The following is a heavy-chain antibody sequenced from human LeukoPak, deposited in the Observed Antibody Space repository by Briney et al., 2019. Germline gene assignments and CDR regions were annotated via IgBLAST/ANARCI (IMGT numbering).Heavy chain of an antibody. CDR1: GFTFSSYA. CDR2: IRGGGGST. J-gene: IGHJ4*02. D-gene: IGHD3-9*01. Sequence: GGSLRLSCAASGFTFSSYAMSWVRQSPGKGLEWGSAIRGGGGSTYYADSVKGRFTISRDNSKNTLYLQMNSLRAEDTAVYYCAKFYDISTGYFDCWGQGTLVTVSS. CDR3: AKFYDISTGYFDC. V-gene: IGHV3-23*01.